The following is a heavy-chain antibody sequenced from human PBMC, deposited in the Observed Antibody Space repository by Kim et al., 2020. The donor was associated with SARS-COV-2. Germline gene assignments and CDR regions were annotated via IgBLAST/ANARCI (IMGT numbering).Heavy chain of an antibody. Sequence: YAQGFTGRFVFSLDTSVSTAYLQISSLKAEDTAVYYCARALLLSGLSGDYWGQGTLVTVSS. J-gene: IGHJ4*02. D-gene: IGHD3-10*01. CDR3: ARALLLSGLSGDY. V-gene: IGHV7-4-1*02.